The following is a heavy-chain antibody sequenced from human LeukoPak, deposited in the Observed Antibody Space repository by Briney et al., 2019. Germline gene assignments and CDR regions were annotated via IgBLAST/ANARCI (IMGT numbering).Heavy chain of an antibody. Sequence: GGSLRLSCAASGFTFSNAWMSWVRQAPGKGLEWVSRVRSETDGGITDYAAPVQGRFNISRDDSKNTLYLQMNSLETDDTAVYYCTTLSYAAAPTWGQGTLVTVSS. J-gene: IGHJ5*02. CDR3: TTLSYAAAPT. CDR2: VRSETDGGIT. V-gene: IGHV3-15*01. D-gene: IGHD2-2*01. CDR1: GFTFSNAW.